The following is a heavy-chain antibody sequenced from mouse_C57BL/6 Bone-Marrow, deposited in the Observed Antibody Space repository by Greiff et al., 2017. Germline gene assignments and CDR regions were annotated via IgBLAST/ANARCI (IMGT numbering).Heavy chain of an antibody. V-gene: IGHV1-69*01. CDR3: ASAGDYSWFAY. J-gene: IGHJ3*01. Sequence: QVQLQQPGAEFVMPGASVKLSCTASGFTFTSYWMHWVKQSPGQGLEWIGEIDPSDSYTNYNQKFKGKFTLTVDKSSSTAYMQLSSLTSEDSAVYYCASAGDYSWFAYWGQGTLVTVSA. CDR1: GFTFTSYW. D-gene: IGHD2-4*01. CDR2: IDPSDSYT.